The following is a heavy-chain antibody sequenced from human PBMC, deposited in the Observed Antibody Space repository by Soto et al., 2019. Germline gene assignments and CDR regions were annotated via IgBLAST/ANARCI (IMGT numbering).Heavy chain of an antibody. CDR1: GGTFSSYA. D-gene: IGHD6-19*01. V-gene: IGHV1-69*13. CDR2: IIPIFGTA. Sequence: SVKVSCKASGGTFSSYAISWVRQAPGQGLEWIGGIIPIFGTANYAQKFQGRVTITADESTSTAYMELSSLRSEDTAVYYCARGLKQWLVLGYWGQGTLVTVSS. CDR3: ARGLKQWLVLGY. J-gene: IGHJ4*02.